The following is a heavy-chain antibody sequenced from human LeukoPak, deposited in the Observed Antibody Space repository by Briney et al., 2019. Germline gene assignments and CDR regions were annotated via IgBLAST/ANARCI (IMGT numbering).Heavy chain of an antibody. CDR1: GGSFSSYA. D-gene: IGHD2-21*02. CDR2: TFPIFGAA. Sequence: SVKVSCKASGGSFSSYAISWVQQAPGQGLAWMGGTFPIFGAANYEQMFQGRVKLTTDDATSTAYLELGSLRSEDTAGYLCGRYVTSIVVVTANYGNQIGDAFDIWGQGTMVSVSS. V-gene: IGHV1-69*05. J-gene: IGHJ3*02. CDR3: GRYVTSIVVVTANYGNQIGDAFDI.